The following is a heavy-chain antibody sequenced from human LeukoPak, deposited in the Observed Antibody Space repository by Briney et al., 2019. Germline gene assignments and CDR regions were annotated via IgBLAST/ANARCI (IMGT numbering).Heavy chain of an antibody. CDR2: IYYSGST. Sequence: SETLSLTCTVSGGSISSYYWSWIRQPPGKGLEWIGYIYYSGSTNYNPSLKSRVTISVDTSKNQFSLKLSSVTAADTAVYYCARTPYYYDSSGYYYDYWGQGTLVTVSS. D-gene: IGHD3-22*01. J-gene: IGHJ4*02. V-gene: IGHV4-59*01. CDR3: ARTPYYYDSSGYYYDY. CDR1: GGSISSYY.